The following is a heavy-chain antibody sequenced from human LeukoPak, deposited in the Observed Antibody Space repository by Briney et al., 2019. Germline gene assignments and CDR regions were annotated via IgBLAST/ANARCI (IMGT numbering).Heavy chain of an antibody. Sequence: GGSLRLSCAASGFTFSSYAMSWVRQAPGKGLEWVSAISGSGGSTYYADSVKGRFTISRDNSKNTLYLQMNSLRAEDTAVYYCARDYCSSTSCYRGAAFDIWGQGTMVTVSS. CDR3: ARDYCSSTSCYRGAAFDI. CDR2: ISGSGGST. CDR1: GFTFSSYA. V-gene: IGHV3-23*01. J-gene: IGHJ3*02. D-gene: IGHD2-2*02.